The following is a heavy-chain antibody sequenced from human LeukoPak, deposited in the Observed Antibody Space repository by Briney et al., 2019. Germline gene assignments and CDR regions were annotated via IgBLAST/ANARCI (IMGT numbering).Heavy chain of an antibody. D-gene: IGHD3-16*01. CDR1: GFTFNNYD. Sequence: GGSLRLSCAASGFTFNNYDMQWVRQAPGKGLEWVAGIWYDGSNKYYADSVKGRFTISRDNSKNTLYLQTNSLRAEDTAVYYCARKFGTYFDYWGQGTLVSVSS. CDR2: IWYDGSNK. CDR3: ARKFGTYFDY. V-gene: IGHV3-33*01. J-gene: IGHJ4*02.